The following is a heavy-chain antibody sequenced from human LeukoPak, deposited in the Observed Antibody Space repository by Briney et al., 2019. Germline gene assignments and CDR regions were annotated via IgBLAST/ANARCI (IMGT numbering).Heavy chain of an antibody. CDR2: IYYSGST. CDR3: ARTYSSGWTYFDP. D-gene: IGHD6-19*01. V-gene: IGHV4-59*08. J-gene: IGHJ4*02. CDR1: GGSISSYY. Sequence: PSETLSLTCTVSGGSISSYYWSWIRQPPGKGLEWIGYIYYSGSTSYNPSLQSRVTISVDTSKNQFSLKLSSVTAADTAVYYCARTYSSGWTYFDPWGQGTLVTVSS.